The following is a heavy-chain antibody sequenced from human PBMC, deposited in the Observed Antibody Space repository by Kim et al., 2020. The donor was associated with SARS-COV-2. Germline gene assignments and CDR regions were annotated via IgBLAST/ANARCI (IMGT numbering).Heavy chain of an antibody. D-gene: IGHD6-19*01. CDR3: AKGFRAVAATGSDY. CDR2: ISASGGSS. Sequence: GGSLRLSCVASGFTFSTYSMTWVRQAPGKGLEWVAGISASGGSSYDADSVTGRFTTSRDNSKNTLNLQMNSLRAEDTAVYYCAKGFRAVAATGSDYWGQG. CDR1: GFTFSTYS. J-gene: IGHJ4*02. V-gene: IGHV3-23*01.